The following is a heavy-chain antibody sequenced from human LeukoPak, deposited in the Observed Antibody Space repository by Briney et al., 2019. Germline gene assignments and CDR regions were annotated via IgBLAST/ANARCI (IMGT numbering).Heavy chain of an antibody. Sequence: ASVKVSCKASGYTFTSYGISWVRQAPGQGLEWMGWISAYNGNTNYAQKLQGRVTMTTDTSTSTAYMELRSLRSDDTAVYYCARDASSGWFFGKGDYWGQGTLVTVPS. J-gene: IGHJ4*02. CDR2: ISAYNGNT. D-gene: IGHD6-19*01. CDR1: GYTFTSYG. CDR3: ARDASSGWFFGKGDY. V-gene: IGHV1-18*01.